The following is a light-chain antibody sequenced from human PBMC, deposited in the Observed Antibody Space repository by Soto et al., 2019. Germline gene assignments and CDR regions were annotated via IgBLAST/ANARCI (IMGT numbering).Light chain of an antibody. CDR2: GDT. Sequence: QSVLTQPPSVSGAPGQRVTISCTGSSSDIGGGYDVHWYQHLPGSVPKLLIYGDTNRPSGVPDRFSGSKSGTSAFLAITGLQAEDEADYYCQSYDSSLSGHVVFGGGTKVTVL. V-gene: IGLV1-40*01. CDR3: QSYDSSLSGHVV. CDR1: SSDIGGGYD. J-gene: IGLJ2*01.